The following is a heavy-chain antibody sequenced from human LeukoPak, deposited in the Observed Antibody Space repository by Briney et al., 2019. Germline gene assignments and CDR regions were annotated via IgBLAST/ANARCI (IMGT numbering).Heavy chain of an antibody. CDR3: ARGSPPDY. CDR2: ISYDGSNK. J-gene: IGHJ4*02. Sequence: GESLRLSCAASGLTFSGYAMYWVRQAPGKGLEWVAVISYDGSNKYYADSVKGQFTISKDNSKTTLYLQMNSLRTEGTAVYYCARGSPPDYWGQGTLVTVSS. V-gene: IGHV3-30-3*01. CDR1: GLTFSGYA.